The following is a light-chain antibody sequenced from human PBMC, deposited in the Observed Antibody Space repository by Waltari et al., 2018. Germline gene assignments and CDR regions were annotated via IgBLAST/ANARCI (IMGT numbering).Light chain of an antibody. CDR1: SSDVGGYNY. CDR2: DVS. Sequence: QSALTQPASVSGSPGQPIAISCTGTSSDVGGYNYVSWYQQHPGKAPKLMIYDVSNRPSGVSTRFSGSKSGNTASLTISGLQAEDEADYYCSSYTSSSSVVFGGGTKLTVL. V-gene: IGLV2-14*03. CDR3: SSYTSSSSVV. J-gene: IGLJ2*01.